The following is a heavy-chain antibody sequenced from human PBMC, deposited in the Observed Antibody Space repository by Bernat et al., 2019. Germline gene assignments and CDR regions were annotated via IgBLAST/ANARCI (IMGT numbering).Heavy chain of an antibody. V-gene: IGHV3-21*01. CDR1: GFTFSSYS. J-gene: IGHJ4*01. CDR3: ARDIPLYDSSGYYLNY. D-gene: IGHD3-22*01. CDR2: ISSSSSYI. Sequence: EVQLVESGGGLVKPGGSLRLSCAASGFTFSSYSMNWVRQAPGKGLEWVSSISSSSSYIYYADSVKGRFTISRDNAKNSLYLQMNSLRAEDTAVYYCARDIPLYDSSGYYLNYWGHGTLVTVSS.